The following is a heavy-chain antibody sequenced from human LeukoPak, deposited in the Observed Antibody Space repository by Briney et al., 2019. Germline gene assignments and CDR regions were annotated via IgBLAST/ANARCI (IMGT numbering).Heavy chain of an antibody. D-gene: IGHD4-11*01. CDR3: AKDVEGGFDYRKSLEH. Sequence: GGSLRLSCEASVFTFSHFGMHWVRQAPGKGREWVGVIWSDATNQYYGASVKGRFTISRDNFKKTVSLQLASLRAEATAVYYCAKDVEGGFDYRKSLEHWGQGSLVTVSS. J-gene: IGHJ4*02. V-gene: IGHV3-33*06. CDR2: IWSDATNQ. CDR1: VFTFSHFG.